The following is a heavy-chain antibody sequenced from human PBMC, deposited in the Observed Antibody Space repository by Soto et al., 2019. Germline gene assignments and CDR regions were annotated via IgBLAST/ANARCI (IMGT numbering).Heavy chain of an antibody. CDR3: ARDRYGDYYAY. Sequence: QVQLLESGPGLVKPSQTLSLSCIVSGASLSSGGYYWNWIRQHPGKGLEWIGYIYFDGMTYYNPSIDSRFTMSIDASKNQCPMHLRPVTAADTAVYYCARDRYGDYYAYWGQGILVTVSS. CDR2: IYFDGMT. J-gene: IGHJ4*02. D-gene: IGHD3-22*01. V-gene: IGHV4-31*03. CDR1: GASLSSGGYY.